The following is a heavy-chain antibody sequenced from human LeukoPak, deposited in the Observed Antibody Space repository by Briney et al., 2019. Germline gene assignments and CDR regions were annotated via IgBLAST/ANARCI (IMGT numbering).Heavy chain of an antibody. Sequence: SETLSLTCAVYGGSFSGYYWSWIRQPPGKGLEWIGEINHSGSTNYNPSLKGRVTISVDTSKNQFSLRLSSVTAADTAVYYCARVLEGSSGQHWYFDLWGRGTLVTVSS. V-gene: IGHV4-34*01. CDR1: GGSFSGYY. CDR3: ARVLEGSSGQHWYFDL. J-gene: IGHJ2*01. D-gene: IGHD6-19*01. CDR2: INHSGST.